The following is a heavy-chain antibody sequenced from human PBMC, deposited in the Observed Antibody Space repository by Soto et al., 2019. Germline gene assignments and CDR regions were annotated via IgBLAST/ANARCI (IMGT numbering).Heavy chain of an antibody. J-gene: IGHJ5*02. Sequence: SETLSLTCSVFGDSGNSGTYYWNWVRQSPGKGLEWIGRIYTSGITDYNPSLKSRVTISLDTSMNQVSLKVTSVTAADAAMYFCATIKWYKCTNDRYSTTECYYRWFDHWGQGTLVTVSS. CDR2: IYTSGIT. CDR3: ATIKWYKCTNDRYSTTECYYRWFDH. V-gene: IGHV4-61*01. CDR1: GDSGNSGTYY. D-gene: IGHD2-21*01.